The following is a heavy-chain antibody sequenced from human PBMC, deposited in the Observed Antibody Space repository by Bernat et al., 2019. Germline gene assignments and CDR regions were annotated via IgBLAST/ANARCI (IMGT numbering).Heavy chain of an antibody. Sequence: QVQLVQSGAEVKKPGASVKVSCKASGYTFTSYGISWVRQAPGQGLEWMGWISAYNGNTNYAQKLQGRVPMTTDTSTSTAYMELRSLRSDDTAVYYCARDYNWNYARAPYYYGMDVWGQGTTVTVSS. J-gene: IGHJ6*02. CDR1: GYTFTSYG. D-gene: IGHD1-1*01. CDR3: ARDYNWNYARAPYYYGMDV. V-gene: IGHV1-18*04. CDR2: ISAYNGNT.